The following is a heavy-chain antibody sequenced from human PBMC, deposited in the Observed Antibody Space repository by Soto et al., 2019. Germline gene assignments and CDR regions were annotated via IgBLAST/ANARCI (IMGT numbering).Heavy chain of an antibody. D-gene: IGHD6-13*01. CDR1: GYTFTGYY. CDR2: INPNSGGT. CDR3: ARRSKVAAAVNDAFDI. Sequence: ASVKVSCKASGYTFTGYYMHWVRQAPGQGLEWMGWINPNSGGTNYAQKFQGWVTMTRDTSISTAYMELSRLRSDVTAVYYCARRSKVAAAVNDAFDIWGQGTMVTVS. V-gene: IGHV1-2*04. J-gene: IGHJ3*02.